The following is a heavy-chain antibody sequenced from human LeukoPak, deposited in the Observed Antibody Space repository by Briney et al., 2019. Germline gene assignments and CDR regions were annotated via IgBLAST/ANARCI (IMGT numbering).Heavy chain of an antibody. Sequence: GGSLRLSCAASGFTVSSNYMSWVRQAPGKGLEWVSVIYSGGSTYYADSVKGRFTISRHNSKNTLYLQMNSLRSEDTAVYYCARDGSGSAFDIWGQGTMVTVSS. CDR2: IYSGGST. J-gene: IGHJ3*02. CDR1: GFTVSSNY. D-gene: IGHD3-10*01. V-gene: IGHV3-53*04. CDR3: ARDGSGSAFDI.